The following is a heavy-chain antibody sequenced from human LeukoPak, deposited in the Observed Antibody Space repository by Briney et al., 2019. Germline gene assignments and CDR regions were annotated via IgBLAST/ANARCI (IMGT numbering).Heavy chain of an antibody. CDR2: INHSGST. D-gene: IGHD3-9*01. Sequence: PSETLSLTCAVYGGSFSGYYWSWIRQPPGKGLEWIGEINHSGSTNYNPSLKSRVTISVDTSKNQFSLKLSSVTAADTAVYYCARERRDILTGYFDYWGQGTLVTVSS. CDR3: ARERRDILTGYFDY. CDR1: GGSFSGYY. J-gene: IGHJ4*02. V-gene: IGHV4-34*01.